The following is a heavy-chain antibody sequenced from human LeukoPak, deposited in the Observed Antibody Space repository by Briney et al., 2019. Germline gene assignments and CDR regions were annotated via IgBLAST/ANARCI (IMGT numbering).Heavy chain of an antibody. CDR1: GGSISSGDYY. V-gene: IGHV4-30-4*01. Sequence: ASETLSLTCSVSGGSISSGDYYWSWIRQPPGKGLEWIGCIHYSGSTYYNPSLKGRFTISVDTSKNQFSLKLSSVTAADTAVYYCAREASRSGSYYFDYWGQGTLVTVSS. D-gene: IGHD3-10*01. J-gene: IGHJ4*02. CDR3: AREASRSGSYYFDY. CDR2: IHYSGST.